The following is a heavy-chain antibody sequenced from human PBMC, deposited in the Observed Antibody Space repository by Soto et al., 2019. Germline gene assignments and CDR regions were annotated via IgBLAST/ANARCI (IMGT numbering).Heavy chain of an antibody. V-gene: IGHV1-46*01. CDR2: INPSGGST. CDR3: ARDGIRIGVVSAATPGDCFDP. D-gene: IGHD2-2*01. Sequence: QVQLVQSGAEVKKPGASVKVSCKASGYTFTRYYMHWVRQAPGQGLEWMGTINPSGGSTIYVQRFQSRVSMTRDTSTSTVYMELSSLRSEDTAVYYCARDGIRIGVVSAATPGDCFDPWGQGTLVTVSS. CDR1: GYTFTRYY. J-gene: IGHJ5*02.